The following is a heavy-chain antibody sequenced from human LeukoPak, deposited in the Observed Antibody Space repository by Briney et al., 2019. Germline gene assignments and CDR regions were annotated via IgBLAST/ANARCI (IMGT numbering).Heavy chain of an antibody. CDR2: INPNSGGT. CDR1: GYTFTGYY. CDR3: ARGYCSSISCYREYFDL. J-gene: IGHJ2*01. V-gene: IGHV1-2*02. Sequence: ASVKVSCKASGYTFTGYYIHWVRQAPGQGLEWMGWINPNSGGTNYAQKFQGRVTMTRDTSISTVYMELSRLRSDDTAVYYCARGYCSSISCYREYFDLWGRGTLVTVSS. D-gene: IGHD2-2*01.